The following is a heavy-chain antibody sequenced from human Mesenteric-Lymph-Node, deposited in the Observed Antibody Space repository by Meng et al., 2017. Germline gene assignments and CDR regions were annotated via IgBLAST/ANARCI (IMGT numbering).Heavy chain of an antibody. CDR3: ARVSSGWDYFDY. CDR1: GGSVSSGSYY. V-gene: IGHV4-61*01. Sequence: VQLQESGSGRVRPSGTLSLACTVSGGSVSSGSYYWSWIRQPPGKGLEWIGYIYYSGSTNYNPSLKSRVTISVDTSKNQFSLKLSSVTAADTAVYYCARVSSGWDYFDYWGQGTLVTVSS. CDR2: IYYSGST. J-gene: IGHJ4*02. D-gene: IGHD6-19*01.